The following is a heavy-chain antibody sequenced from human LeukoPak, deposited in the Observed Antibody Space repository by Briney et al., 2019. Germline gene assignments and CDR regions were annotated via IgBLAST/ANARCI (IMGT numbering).Heavy chain of an antibody. CDR2: IRAGAGRT. CDR1: GFTFDAFG. V-gene: IGHV3-20*04. J-gene: IGHJ4*02. CDR3: ARVWAWGSGNYFDN. D-gene: IGHD7-27*01. Sequence: GGSLRLSCAASGFTFDAFGMTWVRQAPGKGLEWVSAIRAGAGRTGYADSVKGRFTISRDNAKNSLYLQMNSLRVEDTALYYCARVWAWGSGNYFDNWGQGTLVTVSS.